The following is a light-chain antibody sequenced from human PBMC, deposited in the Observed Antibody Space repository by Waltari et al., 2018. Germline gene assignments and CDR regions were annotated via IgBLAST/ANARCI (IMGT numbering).Light chain of an antibody. CDR2: EVS. J-gene: IGKJ5*01. V-gene: IGKV2-30*01. CDR1: QSLEYSDGNTI. CDR3: MQGTHWPFT. Sequence: DVVMTQSPLSLPVTLGQPASISCRSSQSLEYSDGNTILNWFHQRPGQSPRRLIYEVSNRASGVPDRFSGSGSGTDFTLKISRLEAEDVGIYYCMQGTHWPFTFGQGTRLEIK.